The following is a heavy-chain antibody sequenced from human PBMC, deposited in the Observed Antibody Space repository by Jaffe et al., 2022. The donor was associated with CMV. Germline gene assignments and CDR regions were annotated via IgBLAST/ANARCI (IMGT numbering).Heavy chain of an antibody. CDR2: ISGSGGST. J-gene: IGHJ4*02. V-gene: IGHV3-23*01. D-gene: IGHD6-6*01. Sequence: EVQLLESGGGLVQPGGSLRLSCAASGFTFSSYAMSWVRQAPGKGLEWVSAISGSGGSTYYADSVKGRFTISRDNSKNTLYLQMNSLRAEDTAVYYCAKATTSSSSPDLVGFDYWGQGTLVTVSS. CDR1: GFTFSSYA. CDR3: AKATTSSSSPDLVGFDY.